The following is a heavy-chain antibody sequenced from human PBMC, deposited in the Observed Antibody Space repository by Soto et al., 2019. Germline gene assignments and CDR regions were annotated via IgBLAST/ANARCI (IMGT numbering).Heavy chain of an antibody. CDR2: IYHSGST. V-gene: IGHV4-30-2*01. D-gene: IGHD2-15*01. CDR3: ARGQVVAAQH. Sequence: QLQLQESGSGLVKPSQTLSLTCAVSGGSISSGGYSWSWIRQPPGKGLEWIGYIYHSGSTYYNPSLKSRVIISVDRSKKQFSMKLSSVTAAYTAVYSCARGQVVAAQHWGQGTLVTVSS. CDR1: GGSISSGGYS. J-gene: IGHJ4*02.